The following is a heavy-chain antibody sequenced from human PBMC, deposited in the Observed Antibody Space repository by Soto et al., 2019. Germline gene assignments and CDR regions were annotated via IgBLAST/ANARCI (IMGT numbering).Heavy chain of an antibody. CDR3: ARSYSVTTSSYYGMDV. V-gene: IGHV1-69*01. CDR2: IIPMFGTP. J-gene: IGHJ6*02. CDR1: GDAFSSYA. D-gene: IGHD4-17*01. Sequence: QVQLIQSGAAVKKPGSSVKVSCHTSGDAFSSYAMSWVRQGPGQGLEWMGGIIPMFGTPIYTEKFQGRVTITADETTRAVYMDLRSLTSDDSAVYYCARSYSVTTSSYYGMDVWGQGTTIIVS.